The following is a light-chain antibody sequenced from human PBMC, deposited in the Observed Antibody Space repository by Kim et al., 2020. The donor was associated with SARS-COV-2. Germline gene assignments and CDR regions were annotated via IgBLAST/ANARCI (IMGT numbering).Light chain of an antibody. Sequence: SVTLSCTGTRSDVGSYNRVSWYQQPPGTAPKLMIYEVSKRPSGVPDRFSGSKSGNTASLTISGLQAEDEADYYCSSYTSSSTLVVFGGGTQLTVL. CDR1: RSDVGSYNR. J-gene: IGLJ2*01. V-gene: IGLV2-18*02. CDR3: SSYTSSSTLVV. CDR2: EVS.